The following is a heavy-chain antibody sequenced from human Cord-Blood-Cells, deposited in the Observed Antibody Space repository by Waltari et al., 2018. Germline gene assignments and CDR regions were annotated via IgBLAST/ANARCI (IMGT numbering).Heavy chain of an antibody. CDR1: GGSFSGYY. Sequence: QVQLQQWGAGLLKPSETLSLTCAVHGGSFSGYYWCWIRQPPGKGLEWIGEINHSGSTNYNPSLKSRVTISVDTSKNQFSLKLSSVTAADTAVYYCARGNCSGGSCSNWFDPWGQGTLVTVSS. CDR3: ARGNCSGGSCSNWFDP. J-gene: IGHJ5*02. CDR2: INHSGST. D-gene: IGHD2-15*01. V-gene: IGHV4-34*01.